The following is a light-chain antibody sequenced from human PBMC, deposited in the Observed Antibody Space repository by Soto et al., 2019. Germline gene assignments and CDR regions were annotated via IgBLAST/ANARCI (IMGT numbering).Light chain of an antibody. V-gene: IGKV1-17*01. CDR2: AAS. J-gene: IGKJ4*01. CDR3: QQLDRYPFT. Sequence: DIQMTQSPSSLSASVEDRVIITCRASQSSRHHLNWDQQKQGKAPKLLSLAASSLQRGGPSRFIGSGSGTEVTLTISSRQPADFASYYCQQLDRYPFTFGGGTKVDIK. CDR1: QSSRHH.